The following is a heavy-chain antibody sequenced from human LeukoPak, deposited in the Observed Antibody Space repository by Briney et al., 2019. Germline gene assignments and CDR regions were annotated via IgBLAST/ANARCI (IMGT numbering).Heavy chain of an antibody. D-gene: IGHD6-19*01. CDR3: ARDPSDSSGWTLFDY. CDR2: INPNSGGT. V-gene: IGHV1-2*02. J-gene: IGHJ4*02. CDR1: GYTFTGDY. Sequence: ASVKVSCKASGYTFTGDYMHWVRQAPGQGLEWMGWINPNSGGTNYAQKFQGRVTMTRDTSISTAYMELSRLRSDDTAVYYCARDPSDSSGWTLFDYWGQGTLVTVSS.